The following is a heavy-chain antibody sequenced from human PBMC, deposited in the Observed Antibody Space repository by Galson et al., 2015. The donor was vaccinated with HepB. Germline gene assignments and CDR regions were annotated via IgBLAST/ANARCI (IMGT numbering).Heavy chain of an antibody. J-gene: IGHJ6*02. CDR1: GYNFTNYW. D-gene: IGHD6-19*01. CDR2: IYPGDSDT. CDR3: ARRIAVAGTGYYYYYGMDV. Sequence: QSGAEVKKPGESLKISCKGSGYNFTNYWIGWVRQMPGKGLEWMGIIYPGDSDTRYSPSFQGQVTISADKSISTAYLQWSSLKASDAAMYYCARRIAVAGTGYYYYYGMDVWGQGTTVTVSS. V-gene: IGHV5-51*01.